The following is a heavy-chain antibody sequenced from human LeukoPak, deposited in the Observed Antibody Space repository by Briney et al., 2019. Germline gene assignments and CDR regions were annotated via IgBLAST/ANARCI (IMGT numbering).Heavy chain of an antibody. CDR2: ISSSSSYI. CDR3: ARDSSTYYYYDGMDV. CDR1: GFTFSSYS. D-gene: IGHD6-13*01. V-gene: IGHV3-21*01. J-gene: IGHJ6*02. Sequence: GGSLRLSCAASGFTFSSYSMNWVRQAPGKGLEWVSSISSSSSYIYYADSVKGRFTISRDNAKNSLYLQMNSLRAEDTAVSYCARDSSTYYYYDGMDVWGQGTPVTVSS.